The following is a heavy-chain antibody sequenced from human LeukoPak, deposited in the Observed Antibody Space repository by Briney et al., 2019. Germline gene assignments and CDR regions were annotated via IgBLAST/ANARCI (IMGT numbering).Heavy chain of an antibody. CDR1: GFTFSNYA. V-gene: IGHV3-23*01. CDR2: ISGSVSSGSST. Sequence: GGSLRLSCVASGFTFSNYAMSWVRQAPGKGLEWVSAISGSVSSGSSTYHADSVKGRFTISRDNSKNTLYLQMNSLRAEDTAVYYCARDPTNYGDYPRWFDPWGQGTLATVSS. J-gene: IGHJ5*02. CDR3: ARDPTNYGDYPRWFDP. D-gene: IGHD4-17*01.